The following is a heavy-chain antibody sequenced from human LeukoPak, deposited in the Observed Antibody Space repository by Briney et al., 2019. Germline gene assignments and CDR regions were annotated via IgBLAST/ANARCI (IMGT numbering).Heavy chain of an antibody. D-gene: IGHD3-10*01. Sequence: GGSLRLSCAASGFTFSSYGMSWVRQAPGKGLEWVSAISGSGGSTYYADSVKGRFTISRDNSKNTLYLQMNSLRAEDTAVYYCAKDVFRGSGSYPVSYWGQGTLVTVSS. CDR3: AKDVFRGSGSYPVSY. J-gene: IGHJ4*02. CDR1: GFTFSSYG. V-gene: IGHV3-23*01. CDR2: ISGSGGST.